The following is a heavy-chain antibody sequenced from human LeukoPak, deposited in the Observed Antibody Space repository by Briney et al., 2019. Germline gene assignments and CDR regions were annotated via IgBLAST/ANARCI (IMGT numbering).Heavy chain of an antibody. CDR1: GYTFTSYY. J-gene: IGHJ4*02. Sequence: ASVKVSCKASGYTFTSYYMHWVRQAPGQGLEWMGIINPSGGSTSYAQKFQGRVTMTTDTSASTAFMELRSLTSDDTAVYYCTRATIPAAGIDYWGQGTLVTVSS. V-gene: IGHV1-46*01. CDR2: INPSGGST. CDR3: TRATIPAAGIDY. D-gene: IGHD6-13*01.